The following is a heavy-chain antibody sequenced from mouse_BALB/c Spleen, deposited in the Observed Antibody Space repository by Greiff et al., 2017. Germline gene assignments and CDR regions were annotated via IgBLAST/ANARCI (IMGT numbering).Heavy chain of an antibody. D-gene: IGHD1-1*01. Sequence: VKLMESGPELVKPGASVKISCKASGYSFTSYYIHWVKQRPGQGLEWIGWIFPGSGNTKYNEKFKGKATLTADTSSSTAYMQLSSLTSEDSAVYFCARKGLTVVASPFDYWGQGTTLTVSS. V-gene: IGHV1-66*01. CDR2: IFPGSGNT. J-gene: IGHJ2*01. CDR1: GYSFTSYY. CDR3: ARKGLTVVASPFDY.